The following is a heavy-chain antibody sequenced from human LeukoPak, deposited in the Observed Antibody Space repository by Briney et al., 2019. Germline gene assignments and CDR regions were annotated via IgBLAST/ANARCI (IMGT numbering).Heavy chain of an antibody. CDR3: ARRMITFGGNDY. V-gene: IGHV4-39*01. CDR1: GGSISSSSYY. J-gene: IGHJ4*02. Sequence: SETLSLTCSVSGGSISSSSYYWGWIRQPPGKGLEWIGSIYYSGSTYYNPSLKSRVTISVDTSKNQFSLKLSSVTAADTAVYYCARRMITFGGNDYWGQGTLVTVPS. CDR2: IYYSGST. D-gene: IGHD3-16*01.